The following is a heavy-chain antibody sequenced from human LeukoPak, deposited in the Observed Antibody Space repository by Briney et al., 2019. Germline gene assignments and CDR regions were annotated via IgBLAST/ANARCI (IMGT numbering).Heavy chain of an antibody. CDR2: IYWDDDK. V-gene: IGHV2-5*02. CDR1: GFSLSTSGVG. J-gene: IGHJ5*02. Sequence: SGPTLVKPTQSLTLTCTFSGFSLSTSGVGVGWIRQPPGKALEWLALIYWDDDKRYSPSLKSRLTITKDTSKNQVVLTMTNMDPVDTATYYCAHRYCSGGSCNWFDPWGQGTLVTVSS. D-gene: IGHD2-15*01. CDR3: AHRYCSGGSCNWFDP.